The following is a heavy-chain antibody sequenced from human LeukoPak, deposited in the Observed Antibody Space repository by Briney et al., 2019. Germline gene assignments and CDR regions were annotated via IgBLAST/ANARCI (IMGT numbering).Heavy chain of an antibody. CDR2: IRYDGSNK. CDR3: AKDRTAYSSSDEYFQH. J-gene: IGHJ1*01. Sequence: AGGSLRLSCAASGFTFSSYGMRWVRQAPGKGLEWVAFIRYDGSNKYYADSVKGRFTISRDNSKNTLYLQMNSLRAEDTAVYYCAKDRTAYSSSDEYFQHWGQGTLVTVSS. CDR1: GFTFSSYG. D-gene: IGHD6-13*01. V-gene: IGHV3-30*02.